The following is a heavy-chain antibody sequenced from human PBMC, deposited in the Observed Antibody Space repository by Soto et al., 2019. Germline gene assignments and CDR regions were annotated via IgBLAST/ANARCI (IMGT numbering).Heavy chain of an antibody. CDR1: GLSLSRVS. V-gene: IGHV3-21*01. CDR2: ISSASSET. J-gene: IGHJ4*02. CDR3: ARVAY. Sequence: GSLRLSCEASGLSLSRVSMNWVRQVPGKGLEWVASISSASSETWYADSVKGRFIIYRDNDQNSLFLQMNTLRPEDSAIYYCARVAYWGPGTQVT.